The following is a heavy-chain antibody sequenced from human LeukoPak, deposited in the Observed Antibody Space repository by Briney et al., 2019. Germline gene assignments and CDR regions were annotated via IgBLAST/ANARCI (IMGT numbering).Heavy chain of an antibody. CDR3: ARGTRRYYYYGMDV. CDR1: GGSISSGGYY. CDR2: IYYSGST. V-gene: IGHV4-31*03. J-gene: IGHJ6*02. Sequence: SETLSLTCTVSGGSISSGGYYWSWIRQHPGKGLEWIGYIYYSGSTYYNPSLKSRVTISVDTSKNHFSLKLSSVTAADTAVYYCARGTRRYYYYGMDVWGQGTTVTVSS.